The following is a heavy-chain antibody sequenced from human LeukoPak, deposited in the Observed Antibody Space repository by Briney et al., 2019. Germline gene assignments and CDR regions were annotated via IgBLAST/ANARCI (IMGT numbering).Heavy chain of an antibody. J-gene: IGHJ5*02. V-gene: IGHV4-59*01. CDR3: ARTLEWLSDWFDP. CDR1: GGSISSYY. Sequence: SETLSLTCTVSGGSISSYYWSWIRQPPGKGLEWIGYIYYSGSTNYNPSLKSRVTISVDTSKNQFSLKLSSVTAADTAVYYCARTLEWLSDWFDPWGQGTLVTVSS. CDR2: IYYSGST. D-gene: IGHD3-3*01.